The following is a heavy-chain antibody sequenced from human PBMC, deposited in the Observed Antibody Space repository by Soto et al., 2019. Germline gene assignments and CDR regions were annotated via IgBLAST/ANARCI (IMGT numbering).Heavy chain of an antibody. D-gene: IGHD4-17*01. CDR1: GFTFSSYS. CDR3: ARDQDYGDLRYFDY. V-gene: IGHV3-21*01. CDR2: ISSSSSYI. Sequence: EVQLVESGGGLVKPGGSLRLSCAASGFTFSSYSMNWVRQAPGKGLEWVSSISSSSSYIYYADSVKGRFTISRDNAKNYLYLQMNSLRAEDTAVYYCARDQDYGDLRYFDYWGQGTLVTVSS. J-gene: IGHJ4*02.